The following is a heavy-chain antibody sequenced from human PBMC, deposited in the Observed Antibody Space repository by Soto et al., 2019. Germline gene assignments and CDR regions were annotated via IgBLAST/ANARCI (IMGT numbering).Heavy chain of an antibody. Sequence: EESLRLSCAASGFTFSSYSMNWVRQAPGKGLEWVSSISSSSSYIYYADSVKGRFTISRDNAKNSLYLQMNSLRAEDTAVYYCAREEGWLQLPATNMDVWGQGTTVTVSS. CDR2: ISSSSSYI. CDR1: GFTFSSYS. J-gene: IGHJ6*02. D-gene: IGHD5-12*01. CDR3: AREEGWLQLPATNMDV. V-gene: IGHV3-21*01.